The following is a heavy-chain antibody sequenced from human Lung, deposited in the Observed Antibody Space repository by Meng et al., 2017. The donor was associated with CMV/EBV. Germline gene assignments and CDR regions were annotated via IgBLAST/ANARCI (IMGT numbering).Heavy chain of an antibody. Sequence: SVKVSCKASGGTFSSYTITWVRQAPGQGLEWMGWIVPINAITSYAQKFQGRVTITADRSTSTAYMELTSLRSEDTAVYYRAWSSIAEYYYQYGMDVWGQGTTVTVSS. CDR3: AWSSIAEYYYQYGMDV. J-gene: IGHJ6*02. D-gene: IGHD6-6*01. CDR1: GGTFSSYT. V-gene: IGHV1-69*02. CDR2: IVPINAIT.